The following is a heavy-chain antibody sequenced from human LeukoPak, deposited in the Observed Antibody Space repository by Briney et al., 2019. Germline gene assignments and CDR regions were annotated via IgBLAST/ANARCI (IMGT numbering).Heavy chain of an antibody. CDR3: ASLKNHYDSSGYLVTDAFDI. Sequence: ASVKVSCKASGYTFTTYNINWVRQAPGQGLEWMGWISGYNGNTNYAQKLQGRVTMTTDTSTSTAYMELRSLKSDDTAVYYCASLKNHYDSSGYLVTDAFDIWGQGTMVTVSS. CDR1: GYTFTTYN. J-gene: IGHJ3*02. V-gene: IGHV1-18*01. D-gene: IGHD3-22*01. CDR2: ISGYNGNT.